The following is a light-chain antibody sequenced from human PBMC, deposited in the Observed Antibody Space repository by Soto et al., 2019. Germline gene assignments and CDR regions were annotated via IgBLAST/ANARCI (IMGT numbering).Light chain of an antibody. CDR1: QSVSRR. Sequence: EIVLTQSPGTVSLSPGGTATLSCRASQSVSRRLAWYQQRPGQSPRLLISGASMRASGVPVRFIGSGSGTDFTLTITSLEPEDFAFYYCHQRQRWPRTLAQGTKVDIK. CDR3: HQRQRWPRT. V-gene: IGKV3-11*01. J-gene: IGKJ1*01. CDR2: GAS.